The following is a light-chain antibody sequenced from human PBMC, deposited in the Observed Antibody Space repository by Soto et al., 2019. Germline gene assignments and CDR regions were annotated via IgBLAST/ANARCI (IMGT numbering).Light chain of an antibody. Sequence: DIQMTQSPSTLSASVGDRVTFTCRASQSISNWLAWYQQKPGKAPKLLIYDASSLQSEVPSMFSGSGSGTEFTLTISTLQPADFATYYCQQYMNYSTFGQCTKVEIK. V-gene: IGKV1-5*01. CDR1: QSISNW. J-gene: IGKJ1*01. CDR3: QQYMNYST. CDR2: DAS.